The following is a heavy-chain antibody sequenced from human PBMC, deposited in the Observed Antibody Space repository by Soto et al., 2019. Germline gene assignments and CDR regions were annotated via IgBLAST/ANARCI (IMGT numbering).Heavy chain of an antibody. CDR1: GGSISSSNW. J-gene: IGHJ6*02. CDR3: AKTEGYCSGGSCYYYYGMDV. V-gene: IGHV4-4*02. Sequence: QVQLQESGPGLVKPSGTLSLTCAVSGGSISSSNWWSWVRQPPGKGLEWIGEIYHSGSTNYNPSLKSRVTISVDKSKNQFSLKLSSVTAADTAVYYCAKTEGYCSGGSCYYYYGMDVWGQGTTVTVSS. D-gene: IGHD2-15*01. CDR2: IYHSGST.